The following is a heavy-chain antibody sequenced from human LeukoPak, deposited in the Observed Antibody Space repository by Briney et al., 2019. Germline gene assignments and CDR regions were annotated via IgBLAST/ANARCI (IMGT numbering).Heavy chain of an antibody. J-gene: IGHJ3*02. CDR3: ARRSSYCGRGSCSYDS. CDR2: IRCDGSDK. Sequence: GGSLRLSCAASGFTFNNYGMHWVRKAPGKGLEWVAFIRCDGSDKFYADSVKGRFTISRDNSKIALYLQMNSLRAEDTAVYYCARRSSYCGRGSCSYDSWGQGTMVTVSS. V-gene: IGHV3-30*02. CDR1: GFTFNNYG. D-gene: IGHD2-15*01.